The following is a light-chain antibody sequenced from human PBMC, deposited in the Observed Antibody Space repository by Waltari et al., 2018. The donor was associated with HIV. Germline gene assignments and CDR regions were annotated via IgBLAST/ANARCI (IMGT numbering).Light chain of an antibody. CDR1: SSDISGHNY. CDR2: EVT. J-gene: IGLJ3*02. CDR3: SSYTSSSPWV. Sequence: QSALTQPASVSGSPGQSITISCTGTSSDISGHNYVSWYQQHPGKAPKLMIYEVTNRPSGISTRFSGSKSGNTASLTISGLQPEDEADYYCSSYTSSSPWVFGGGTKLTVL. V-gene: IGLV2-14*01.